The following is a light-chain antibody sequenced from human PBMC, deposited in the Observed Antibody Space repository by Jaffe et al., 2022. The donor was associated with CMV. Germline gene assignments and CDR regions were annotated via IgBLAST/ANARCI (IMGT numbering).Light chain of an antibody. CDR2: GNN. J-gene: IGLJ1*01. Sequence: QSVLTQTPSASGTPGQRVTISCSGSSSNIGSNTVSWYQQLPGTAPKLLIYGNNLRPSGVPDRFSGSKSGTSASLAISGLQSEDEADYYCATWDDSLNIYVFGTGIKVTVL. V-gene: IGLV1-44*01. CDR1: SSNIGSNT. CDR3: ATWDDSLNIYV.